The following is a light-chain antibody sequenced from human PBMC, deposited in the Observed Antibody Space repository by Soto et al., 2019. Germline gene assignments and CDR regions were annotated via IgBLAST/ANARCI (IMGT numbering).Light chain of an antibody. Sequence: IVLTQSPDTLSLSPMEIATLSCRAVQSVSSYLAWYQQKPGQAPRLLIYGASSRATGIPDRFSGSGSGTEFTLTISSLQPDHFATYYCQHYKMYSPWTFGQGTKVDIK. CDR1: QSVSSY. CDR2: GAS. J-gene: IGKJ1*01. V-gene: IGKV3D-15*01. CDR3: QHYKMYSPWT.